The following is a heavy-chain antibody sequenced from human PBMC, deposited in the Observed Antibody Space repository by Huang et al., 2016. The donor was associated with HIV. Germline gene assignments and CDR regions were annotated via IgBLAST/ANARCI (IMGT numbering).Heavy chain of an antibody. CDR3: TRGPLGWLVHRYFYH. CDR1: GFSISTYW. Sequence: EVQLVESGGGLVQPGGSLRVSCAASGFSISTYWMSWVRQTPGKGREWVASRKQDGSEKDYVDAVKGRFIIYRDNAKNSLYWQMNSLRAEDTAVYYCTRGPLGWLVHRYFYHWGQGTLVTVSS. J-gene: IGHJ1*01. CDR2: RKQDGSEK. V-gene: IGHV3-7*01. D-gene: IGHD6-19*01.